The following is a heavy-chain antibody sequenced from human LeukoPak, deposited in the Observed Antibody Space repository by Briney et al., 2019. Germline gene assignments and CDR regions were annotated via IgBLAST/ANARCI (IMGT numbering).Heavy chain of an antibody. CDR1: GYTFTSYD. J-gene: IGHJ4*02. CDR3: ATTGYCSSTSCYPFDY. Sequence: GASVKVSCKASGYTFTSYDINWVRQATGQGLEWMGWMNPNSGNTGYAQKFQGRVTMTRDTSISTAYMELSRLRSDDTAVYYCATTGYCSSTSCYPFDYWGQGTLVTVSS. D-gene: IGHD2-2*01. V-gene: IGHV1-8*01. CDR2: MNPNSGNT.